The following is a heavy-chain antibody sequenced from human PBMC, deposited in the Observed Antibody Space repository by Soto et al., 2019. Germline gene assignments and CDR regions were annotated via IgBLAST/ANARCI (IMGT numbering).Heavy chain of an antibody. D-gene: IGHD7-27*01. CDR3: ARDGEGGGMDV. CDR2: IIPIFGTA. Sequence: QVQLVQSGAEVKKPGSSAKDSCKASGGTFSSYAVSWVRQAPGQGLEWMGGIIPIFGTANYAQKFQGRVTITADESTSTAYMELSSLRSVGTAVYYCARDGEGGGMDVWGQGTTVTVSS. V-gene: IGHV1-69*01. J-gene: IGHJ6*02. CDR1: GGTFSSYA.